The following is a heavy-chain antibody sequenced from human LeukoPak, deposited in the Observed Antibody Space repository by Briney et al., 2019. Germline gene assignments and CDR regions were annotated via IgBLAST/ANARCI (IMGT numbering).Heavy chain of an antibody. J-gene: IGHJ4*02. V-gene: IGHV3-23*01. CDR3: AKDGDTVTLSYFDY. D-gene: IGHD4-17*01. CDR1: GFTFSSYA. Sequence: PGGSLRLSCAAPGFTFSSYAMSWVRQAPGKGLEWVSAISGSGVSTYYADSVKGRFTISRDNSKNTLYLQMNSLRAEDTAVYYCAKDGDTVTLSYFDYWGQGTLVTVSS. CDR2: ISGSGVST.